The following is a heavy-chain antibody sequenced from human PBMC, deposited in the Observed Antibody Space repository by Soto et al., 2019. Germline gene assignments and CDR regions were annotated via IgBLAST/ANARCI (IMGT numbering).Heavy chain of an antibody. V-gene: IGHV1-2*04. CDR1: GYTFSGYY. J-gene: IGHJ3*02. CDR3: ARGSSSEKSRPSDAFDI. CDR2: INPNSGGT. Sequence: ASVEVSCKASGYTFSGYYIHWVGQAPGQGLEWMGWINPNSGGTNYAQKFQGWVTMTRDTSISTAYMELSRLRSDDTAGYYCARGSSSEKSRPSDAFDIWGQGTMVTVSS. D-gene: IGHD3-22*01.